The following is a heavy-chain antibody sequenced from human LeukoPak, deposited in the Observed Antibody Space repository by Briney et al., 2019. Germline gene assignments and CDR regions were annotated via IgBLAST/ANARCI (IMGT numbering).Heavy chain of an antibody. Sequence: GGSLRLSCAASGFTFSSYSMNWVRQAPGKGLEWVSSISSSSSYIYYADSVKGRFTISRDNAKNSLYLQMNSLRAEDTAVYYCARGPVYGDYSAGWFDPWGQGTLVTVSS. D-gene: IGHD4-17*01. CDR2: ISSSSSYI. CDR3: ARGPVYGDYSAGWFDP. J-gene: IGHJ5*02. V-gene: IGHV3-21*01. CDR1: GFTFSSYS.